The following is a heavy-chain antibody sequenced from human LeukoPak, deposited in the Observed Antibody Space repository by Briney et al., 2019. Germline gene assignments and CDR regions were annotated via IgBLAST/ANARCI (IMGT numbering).Heavy chain of an antibody. J-gene: IGHJ4*02. CDR1: GFTFSSYG. V-gene: IGHV3-30*03. CDR2: ISYDGSNK. D-gene: IGHD5/OR15-5a*01. Sequence: PGRSLRLSCAASGFTFSSYGMHWARQAPGKGLEWVAVISYDGSNKYYADSVKGRFTISRDNSKNTLYLQMNSLRAEDTAVYYSTMIVDIVSTGYFDYWGQGTLVTVSS. CDR3: TMIVDIVSTGYFDY.